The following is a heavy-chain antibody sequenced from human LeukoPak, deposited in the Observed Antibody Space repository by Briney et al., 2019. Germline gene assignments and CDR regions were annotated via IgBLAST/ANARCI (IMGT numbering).Heavy chain of an antibody. D-gene: IGHD2-15*01. CDR1: GGTFSSYA. Sequence: SVKVSCKASGGTFSSYAISWVRQAPGLGLEWMGRIIPILGIANYAQKFQGRVTITADKSTSTAYMELSSLRSEDTAVYYCARGYCSGGSCYPADYWGQGTLVTVSS. CDR2: IIPILGIA. V-gene: IGHV1-69*04. CDR3: ARGYCSGGSCYPADY. J-gene: IGHJ4*02.